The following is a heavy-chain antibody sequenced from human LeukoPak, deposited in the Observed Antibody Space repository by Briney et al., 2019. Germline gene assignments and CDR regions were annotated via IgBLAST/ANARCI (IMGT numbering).Heavy chain of an antibody. CDR1: GYAFTSYD. J-gene: IGHJ6*03. CDR3: ARDRVDIVVVPAASYYYYMDV. CDR2: MNPNSGNT. D-gene: IGHD2-2*03. V-gene: IGHV1-8*01. Sequence: ASVKVSCKASGYAFTSYDINRVRQATGQGLEWMGWMNPNSGNTGYAQKFQGRVTMTRNTSISTAYMELSSLRSEDTAVYYCARDRVDIVVVPAASYYYYMDVWGKGTTVTVSS.